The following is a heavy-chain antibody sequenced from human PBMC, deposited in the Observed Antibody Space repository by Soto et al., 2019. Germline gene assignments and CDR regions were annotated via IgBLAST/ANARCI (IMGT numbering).Heavy chain of an antibody. D-gene: IGHD3-9*01. Sequence: SETLSLTCAVYGGSFSGYYWGWIRQPPGKGLEWIGSIYYSGSTYYNPSLKSRVTISVDTSKNQFSLKLSSVTAADTAVYYCARANQYYDILTGYWGNWFDPWGQGTLVTVSS. CDR1: GGSFSGYY. V-gene: IGHV4-34*01. CDR3: ARANQYYDILTGYWGNWFDP. CDR2: IYYSGST. J-gene: IGHJ5*02.